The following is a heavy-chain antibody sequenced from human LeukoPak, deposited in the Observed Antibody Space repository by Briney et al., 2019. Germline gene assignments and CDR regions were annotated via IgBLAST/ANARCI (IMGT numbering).Heavy chain of an antibody. CDR1: GYTFTSYG. J-gene: IGHJ3*02. CDR2: INPSGGST. CDR3: ARGSTVSAFDI. Sequence: ASVKVSCKASGYTFTSYGISWVRQAPGQGLEWMGIINPSGGSTSYAQKFQGRVTMTRDTSTSTVYMELSSLRSEDTAVYYCARGSTVSAFDIWGQGTMVTVSS. D-gene: IGHD5/OR15-5a*01. V-gene: IGHV1-46*01.